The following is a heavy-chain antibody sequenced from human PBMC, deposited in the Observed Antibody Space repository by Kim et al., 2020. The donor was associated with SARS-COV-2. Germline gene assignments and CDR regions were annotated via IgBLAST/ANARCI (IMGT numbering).Heavy chain of an antibody. CDR3: ARDRGGYNLKGFDY. D-gene: IGHD5-12*01. Sequence: ADSVTGRFTISRDNAKTQLYLQMNSLRAEDTAVYYCARDRGGYNLKGFDYWGQGTLVTVSS. J-gene: IGHJ4*02. V-gene: IGHV3-11*01.